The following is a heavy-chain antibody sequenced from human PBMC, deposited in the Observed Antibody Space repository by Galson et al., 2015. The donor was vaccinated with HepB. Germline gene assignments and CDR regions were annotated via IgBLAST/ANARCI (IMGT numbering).Heavy chain of an antibody. V-gene: IGHV4-30-4*01. CDR1: GGSISSGDYY. Sequence: TLSLTCTVSGGSISSGDYYWSWIRQPPGKGLEWIGYIYYSGSTYYNPSLKSRVTISVDTSKNQFSLKLSSVTAADTAVYYCAREALGYCSSTSCYYRYYYYGMDVWGQGTTVTASS. CDR2: IYYSGST. CDR3: AREALGYCSSTSCYYRYYYYGMDV. D-gene: IGHD2-2*01. J-gene: IGHJ6*02.